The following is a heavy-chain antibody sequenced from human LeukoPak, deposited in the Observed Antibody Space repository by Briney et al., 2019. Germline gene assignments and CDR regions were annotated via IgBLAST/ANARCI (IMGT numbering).Heavy chain of an antibody. J-gene: IGHJ4*02. V-gene: IGHV4-31*02. CDR2: IYYSGST. Sequence: LRLSCAASGFTFSSYAMSWVRQHPGKGLEWIGYIYYSGSTYYNPSLKSRVTISVDTSKNQFSLKLSSVTAADTAVYYCARVRGWFGELLFDYWGQGTLVTVSS. D-gene: IGHD3-10*01. CDR1: GFTFSSYA. CDR3: ARVRGWFGELLFDY.